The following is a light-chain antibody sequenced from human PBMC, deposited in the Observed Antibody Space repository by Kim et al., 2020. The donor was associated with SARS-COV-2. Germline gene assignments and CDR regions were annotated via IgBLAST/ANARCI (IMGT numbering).Light chain of an antibody. CDR2: VAS. CDR3: QQYGSSPFT. Sequence: EIVLTQSPGTLSLSPGERATLSCRASQNVNSRYLAWYQQRPGQAPRLLIYVASSRATGIPDRFSGSGSGTDFTLTISRLEPEDFAVYYCQQYGSSPFTFGQWTKLEI. CDR1: QNVNSRY. V-gene: IGKV3-20*01. J-gene: IGKJ2*01.